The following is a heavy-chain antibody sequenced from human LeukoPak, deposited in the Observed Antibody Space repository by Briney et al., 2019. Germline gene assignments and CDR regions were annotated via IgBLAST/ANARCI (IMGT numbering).Heavy chain of an antibody. Sequence: PSETLSLTCTVPGGSVSSGSYYWSWIRQPAGKGLEWIGRIYTSGITNYNPSLKSRVTISVDTSKNQFSLKLSSVTAADTAVYYCARVTDFWSGWNAFDIWGQGTMVTVSS. J-gene: IGHJ3*02. D-gene: IGHD3-3*01. CDR3: ARVTDFWSGWNAFDI. CDR1: GGSVSSGSYY. CDR2: IYTSGIT. V-gene: IGHV4-61*02.